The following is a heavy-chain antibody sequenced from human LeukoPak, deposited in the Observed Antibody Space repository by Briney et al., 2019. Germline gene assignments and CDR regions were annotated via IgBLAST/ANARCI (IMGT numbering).Heavy chain of an antibody. CDR2: IQYDGSSK. D-gene: IGHD2/OR15-2a*01. CDR1: GFTFSTYG. J-gene: IGHJ4*02. CDR3: AKGLSYGNSHCFDY. Sequence: GGSLRLSCAASGFTFSTYGMHWVRQAPGKGLEWVTFIQYDGSSKYYADSVKGRFTISRDNSRNTLYLHMNSLRAEDTAIYYCAKGLSYGNSHCFDYWGQGTLVTVSS. V-gene: IGHV3-30*02.